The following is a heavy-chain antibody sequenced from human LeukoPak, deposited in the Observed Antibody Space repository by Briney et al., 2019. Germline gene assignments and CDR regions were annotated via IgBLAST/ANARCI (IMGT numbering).Heavy chain of an antibody. J-gene: IGHJ4*02. V-gene: IGHV3-74*01. D-gene: IGHD2/OR15-2a*01. CDR1: GFTVSSNY. Sequence: GGSLRLSCAASGFTVSSNYMSWARQAPGKGLVWVSHINSDGSWTSYADSVKGRFTISKDNAKNTVYLQMNSLRAEDTAVYYCVSFYETYWGRGTLVTVSS. CDR3: VSFYETY. CDR2: INSDGSWT.